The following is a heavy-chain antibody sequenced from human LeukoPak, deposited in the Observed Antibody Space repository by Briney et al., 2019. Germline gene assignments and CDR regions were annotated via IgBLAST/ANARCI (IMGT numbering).Heavy chain of an antibody. D-gene: IGHD5-18*01. V-gene: IGHV1-8*01. CDR1: GYTFTSYD. CDR2: MNPNSGNT. CDR3: ASNGYSYGTFDY. J-gene: IGHJ4*02. Sequence: ASVKVPCKASGYTFTSYDINWVRQATGQGLEWMGWMNPNSGNTGYAQKFQGRVTMTRNTSISTAYMELSSLRSEDTAVYYCASNGYSYGTFDYWGQGTLVTVSS.